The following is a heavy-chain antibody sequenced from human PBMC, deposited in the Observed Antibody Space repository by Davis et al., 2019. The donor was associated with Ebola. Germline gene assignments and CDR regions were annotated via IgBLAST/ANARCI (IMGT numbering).Heavy chain of an antibody. D-gene: IGHD3-9*01. CDR3: ARGGRWYDIMTEASLMDV. J-gene: IGHJ6*04. V-gene: IGHV3-48*01. CDR1: GFRFSTYT. CDR2: ISSSSTNI. Sequence: GESLKISCAASGFRFSTYTMNWVRQAPGKGLEWISYISSSSTNIYYADSVRGRFTVSRDNAKNSLFLQMNSLRGEDAAVYYCARGGRWYDIMTEASLMDVWGKGTTVAVSS.